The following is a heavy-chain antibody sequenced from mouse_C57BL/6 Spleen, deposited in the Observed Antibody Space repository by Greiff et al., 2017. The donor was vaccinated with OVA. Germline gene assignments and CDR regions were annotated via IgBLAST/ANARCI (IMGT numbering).Heavy chain of an antibody. D-gene: IGHD1-1*01. V-gene: IGHV5-9*01. CDR3: ARPLLRYYYFDY. J-gene: IGHJ2*01. CDR1: GFTFSSYT. Sequence: EVNVVESGGGLVKPGGSLKLSCAASGFTFSSYTMSWVRQTPEKRLEWVATISGGGGNTYYPDSVKGRFTISRDNAKNTLYLQMSSLRSEDTALYYCARPLLRYYYFDYWGQGTTLTVSS. CDR2: ISGGGGNT.